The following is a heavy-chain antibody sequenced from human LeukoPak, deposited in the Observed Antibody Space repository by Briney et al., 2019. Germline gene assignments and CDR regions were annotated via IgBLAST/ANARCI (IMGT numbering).Heavy chain of an antibody. CDR1: GFTFDDYA. V-gene: IGHV3-9*01. Sequence: TGGSLRLSCAASGFTFDDYAMHWVRQAPGKGLEWVSGISWNSGSIGYADSVKGRFTISRDNAKNSLYLQMNSLRAEDTALYYCAKGGRSAPYYYGMDVWGQGTTVAVSS. J-gene: IGHJ6*02. CDR3: AKGGRSAPYYYGMDV. CDR2: ISWNSGSI. D-gene: IGHD6-25*01.